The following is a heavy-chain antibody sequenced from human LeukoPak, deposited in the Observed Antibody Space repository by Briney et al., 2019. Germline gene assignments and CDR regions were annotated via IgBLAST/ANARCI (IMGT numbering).Heavy chain of an antibody. J-gene: IGHJ4*02. CDR1: GFTFSDYY. CDR3: ARDVGASTFDY. D-gene: IGHD1-26*01. V-gene: IGHV4-38-2*02. CDR2: IYYSGST. Sequence: GSLRLSCAASGFTFSDYYMSWIRQAPGKGLEWIGSIYYSGSTYYNPSLKSRVTISVDTSKNQFSLKLSSVTAADTAVYYCARDVGASTFDYWGQGTLVTVSS.